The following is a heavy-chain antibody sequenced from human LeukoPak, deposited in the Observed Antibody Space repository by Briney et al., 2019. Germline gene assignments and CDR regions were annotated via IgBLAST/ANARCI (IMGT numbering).Heavy chain of an antibody. J-gene: IGHJ6*03. CDR2: ITWNSGSI. Sequence: GGSLRLSCAASGFTFDDYAMHWVRQAPGKGLEWVSGITWNSGSIGYADSVKGRFTISRDNAKNSLYLQMNSLRAEDTALYYCAKGYSSSWANYYYMDVWGKGTTVIVSS. CDR3: AKGYSSSWANYYYMDV. CDR1: GFTFDDYA. D-gene: IGHD6-13*01. V-gene: IGHV3-9*01.